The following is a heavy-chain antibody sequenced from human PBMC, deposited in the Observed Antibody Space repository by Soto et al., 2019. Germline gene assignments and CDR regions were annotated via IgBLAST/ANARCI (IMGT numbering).Heavy chain of an antibody. J-gene: IGHJ6*02. V-gene: IGHV5-51*01. CDR2: IYPGDSDT. CDR3: ARHPAPGKKNYYGMDV. Sequence: PGESVKISCKGSGYSFTSYWIGWVRQMPGKGLEWMGIIYPGDSDTRYSPSFQGQVTISADKSISTAYLQWSSLKASDTAMYYCARHPAPGKKNYYGMDVWGQGTTVTVS. CDR1: GYSFTSYW.